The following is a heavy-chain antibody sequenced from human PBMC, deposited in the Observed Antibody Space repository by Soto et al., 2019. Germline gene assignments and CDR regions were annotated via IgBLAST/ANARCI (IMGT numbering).Heavy chain of an antibody. CDR1: GGSISSYY. J-gene: IGHJ4*02. V-gene: IGHV4-59*01. Sequence: TSETLSLTCTVSGGSISSYYWSWIRQPPGKGLEWIGYIYYSGSTNYNPSLKSRVTISVDTSKNQFSLKLSSVTAADTAVYYCARMTTVTTDLDYWGQGTLVTVSS. CDR3: ARMTTVTTDLDY. D-gene: IGHD4-17*01. CDR2: IYYSGST.